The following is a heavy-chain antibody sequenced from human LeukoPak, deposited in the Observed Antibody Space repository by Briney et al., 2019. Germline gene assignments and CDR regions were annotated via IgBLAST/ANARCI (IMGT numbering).Heavy chain of an antibody. D-gene: IGHD4-17*01. CDR1: GGSFSGYY. CDR2: INHSGST. J-gene: IGHJ4*02. CDR3: ARVDGDNRYYFDY. Sequence: SETLSLTCAVYGGSFSGYYWSWIRQPPGKGLEWIGEINHSGSTNYNPSLKSRVTISVDTSKNQFSLKLSSVTAADTAVYYCARVDGDNRYYFDYWGQGTLVTVSS. V-gene: IGHV4-34*01.